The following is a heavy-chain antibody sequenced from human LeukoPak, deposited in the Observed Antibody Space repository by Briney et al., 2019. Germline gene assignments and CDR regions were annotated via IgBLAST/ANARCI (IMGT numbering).Heavy chain of an antibody. CDR2: ITWNSGTI. D-gene: IGHD3-16*01. V-gene: IGHV3-9*01. CDR1: GFNFDQYA. Sequence: GGSLRLSCVASGFNFDQYAMIWVRQAPGKGLEWVTGITWNSGTIAYADSVKGRFTISRDNAKSSLYLQMNSLRTEDTALYFRGRAVGNEWGNFDFRGQGTLVSVSS. J-gene: IGHJ4*02. CDR3: GRAVGNEWGNFDF.